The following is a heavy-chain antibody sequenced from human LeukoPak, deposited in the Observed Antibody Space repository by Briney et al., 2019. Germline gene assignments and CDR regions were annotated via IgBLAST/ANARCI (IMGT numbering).Heavy chain of an antibody. V-gene: IGHV4-39*01. Sequence: SETLSLTCGVSGGSISSTNWWSWVRQPPGKGLEWIGSVYYSGSTYYNPSLKSRVTISVDTSKNQFSLKLSSVTAADTAVYYCARQGYYYGMDVWGQGTTVTVSS. CDR2: VYYSGST. CDR3: ARQGYYYGMDV. CDR1: GGSISSTNW. J-gene: IGHJ6*02.